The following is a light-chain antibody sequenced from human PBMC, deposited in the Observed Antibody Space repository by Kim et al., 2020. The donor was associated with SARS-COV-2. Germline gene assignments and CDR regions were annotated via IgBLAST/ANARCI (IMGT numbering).Light chain of an antibody. CDR1: QDIKKY. CDR3: QQYDDLPIT. V-gene: IGKV1-33*01. CDR2: DAS. J-gene: IGKJ5*01. Sequence: ASLGDRVTITCHASQDIKKYLAWYQQKPDKAPNLLIYDASNLETGVPSRFSGSGSGTDFTFTISSLQPEDIATYYCQQYDDLPITFGQGTRLEIK.